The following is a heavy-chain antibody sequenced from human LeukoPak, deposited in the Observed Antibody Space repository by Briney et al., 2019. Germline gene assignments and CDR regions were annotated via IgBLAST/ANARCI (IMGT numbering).Heavy chain of an antibody. D-gene: IGHD2/OR15-2a*01. J-gene: IGHJ3*02. V-gene: IGHV3-21*01. CDR1: GFTFSTYT. CDR2: ITTSSSYI. Sequence: GGSLRLSCAASGFTFSTYTMNWVRQAPGKGLEWVSSITTSSSYIYYADSVKGRFTISRDNAKNSLYLQMNSLRAEDTAVYYCARVSILIVPYYAFDIWGQGTMVTVSS. CDR3: ARVSILIVPYYAFDI.